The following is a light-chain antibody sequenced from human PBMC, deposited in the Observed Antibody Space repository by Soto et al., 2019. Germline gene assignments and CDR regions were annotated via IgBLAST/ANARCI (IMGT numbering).Light chain of an antibody. V-gene: IGKV3-20*01. J-gene: IGKJ5*01. CDR2: GAS. Sequence: EIVLTQSPGTLSLSPGERATLSCRASQSAGTSYLAWYQQKPGQAPRLLIYGASSRATGIPDRFSGSGSGTDFTLTISRLEPEDFAVYYCQQYGISPITFGQGTRLEIK. CDR3: QQYGISPIT. CDR1: QSAGTSY.